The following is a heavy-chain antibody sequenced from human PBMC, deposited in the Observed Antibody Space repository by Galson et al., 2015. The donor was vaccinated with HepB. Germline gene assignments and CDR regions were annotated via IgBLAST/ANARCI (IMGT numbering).Heavy chain of an antibody. Sequence: SLRLSCAASGFTFSSYSMNWVRQAPGKGLEWVSSISSSSSYIYYADSVKGRFTISRDNAKNSLYLQMNSLRAEDTAVYYCARDTGVVVVAATPDYWGQGTQVTVSS. J-gene: IGHJ4*02. CDR3: ARDTGVVVVAATPDY. CDR1: GFTFSSYS. D-gene: IGHD2-15*01. V-gene: IGHV3-21*01. CDR2: ISSSSSYI.